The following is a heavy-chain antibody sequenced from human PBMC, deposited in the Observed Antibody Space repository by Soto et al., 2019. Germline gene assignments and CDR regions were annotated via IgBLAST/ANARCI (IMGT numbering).Heavy chain of an antibody. CDR1: GDSISSRNW. Sequence: QVQLQESGPGLVEPSGTLSLTCAVSGDSISSRNWWSWVRQPPGKGLEWIGDIFHSGSTNYTPSLKSLVTISVEKYENQFSLKLSSGTAADTAVYYCARDECYGSHFGLDVWGQGTTVTDSS. CDR3: ARDECYGSHFGLDV. D-gene: IGHD3-16*01. V-gene: IGHV4-4*02. CDR2: IFHSGST. J-gene: IGHJ6*02.